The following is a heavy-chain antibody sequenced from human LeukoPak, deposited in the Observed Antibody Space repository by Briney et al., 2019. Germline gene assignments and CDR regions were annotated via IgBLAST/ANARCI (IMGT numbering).Heavy chain of an antibody. D-gene: IGHD1-26*01. CDR1: GGSFSGYY. J-gene: IGHJ4*02. V-gene: IGHV4-34*01. CDR2: INHSGST. Sequence: SETLSLTCAVYGGSFSGYYWSWIRQPPGKGLEWIGEINHSGSTNYNPSLKSRVTISVDTSKNQFSLKLSSVTAADTAVYYCARVDPVGATTDYWGQGTLVTVSS. CDR3: ARVDPVGATTDY.